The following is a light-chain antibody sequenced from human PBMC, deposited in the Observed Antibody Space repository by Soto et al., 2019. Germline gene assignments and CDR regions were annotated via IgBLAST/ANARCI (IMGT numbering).Light chain of an antibody. Sequence: ALTQPASVSGSPGQSITISCTGTSSDVGGYDYVSWYQHHPGKAPKLTIYEVSNRPSGVSNRFSGSKSGNTASLTISGLQAEDEAEYYCSSYTSSSTDVFGTGTKVTVL. CDR2: EVS. CDR3: SSYTSSSTDV. CDR1: SSDVGGYDY. V-gene: IGLV2-14*01. J-gene: IGLJ1*01.